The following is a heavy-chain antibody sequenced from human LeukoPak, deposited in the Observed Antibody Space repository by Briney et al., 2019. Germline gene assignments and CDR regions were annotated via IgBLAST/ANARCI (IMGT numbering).Heavy chain of an antibody. V-gene: IGHV1-2*02. J-gene: IGHJ5*02. Sequence: ASVKVSCKASGYTFTGYYMHWVRQAPGQGLEWMGWINPNSGGTNYAQKFQGRVTMTRDTSISTAYMELSRLRSDDTAVYYCARAIAAAGTRFDPWGQGTLVTVSS. CDR3: ARAIAAAGTRFDP. CDR2: INPNSGGT. D-gene: IGHD6-13*01. CDR1: GYTFTGYY.